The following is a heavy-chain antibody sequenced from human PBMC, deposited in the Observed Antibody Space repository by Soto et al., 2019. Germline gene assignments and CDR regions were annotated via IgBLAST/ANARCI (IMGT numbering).Heavy chain of an antibody. CDR3: AREKDDNSSSPISFYSYGMDA. V-gene: IGHV1-2*02. D-gene: IGHD6-6*01. CDR2: INPNSGGT. Sequence: ASVKVSCKASGYTFTGYYMHWVRQAPGQGLEWMGWINPNSGGTNYAQKFQGRVTMTRDTSISTAYMELRRPRSDDTAVYYCAREKDDNSSSPISFYSYGMDAWGQGTTVTVSS. CDR1: GYTFTGYY. J-gene: IGHJ6*02.